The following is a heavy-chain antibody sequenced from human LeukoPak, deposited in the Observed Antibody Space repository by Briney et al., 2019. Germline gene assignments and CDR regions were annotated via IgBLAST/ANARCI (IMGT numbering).Heavy chain of an antibody. V-gene: IGHV3-21*01. Sequence: GGSLRLSCAASGFSLSSYSMNWIRQAPGKGLEWVSSISTDNSYRHYADSVKGRFTISRDNSKNTLYLQMNSLRAGDTAVYYCARAWYSSGWYEDYWGQGTLVTVSS. CDR2: ISTDNSYR. J-gene: IGHJ4*02. CDR3: ARAWYSSGWYEDY. D-gene: IGHD6-19*01. CDR1: GFSLSSYS.